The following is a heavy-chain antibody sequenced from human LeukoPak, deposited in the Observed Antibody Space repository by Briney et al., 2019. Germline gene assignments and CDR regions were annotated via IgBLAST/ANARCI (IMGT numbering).Heavy chain of an antibody. V-gene: IGHV3-74*01. Sequence: SGGSLRLSCAASGFTFDDYAMHWVRQAPGKGLVWVSRINSDGSSTSYADSVKGRFTISRDNAKNTLYLQMTSLRAEDTAVYYCARGDSSGYFGVVDYWGQGTLVTVSS. D-gene: IGHD3-22*01. CDR2: INSDGSST. CDR3: ARGDSSGYFGVVDY. CDR1: GFTFDDYA. J-gene: IGHJ4*02.